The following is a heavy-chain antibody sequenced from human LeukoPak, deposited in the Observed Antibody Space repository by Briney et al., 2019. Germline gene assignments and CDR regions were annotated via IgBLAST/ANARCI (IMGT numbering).Heavy chain of an antibody. V-gene: IGHV3-23*01. Sequence: GGSLRLSCAASGFTFSSYAMSWVRQAPGKGLEWVSAISGSGGSTYYADSVKGRFTISGDNAKNSLYLQMNSLRAEDTAVYYCARVSGSYFFDYWGQGTLVTVSA. CDR1: GFTFSSYA. CDR2: ISGSGGST. J-gene: IGHJ4*02. D-gene: IGHD1-26*01. CDR3: ARVSGSYFFDY.